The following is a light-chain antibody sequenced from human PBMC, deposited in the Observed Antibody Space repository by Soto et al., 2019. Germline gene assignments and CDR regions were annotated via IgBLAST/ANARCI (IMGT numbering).Light chain of an antibody. CDR1: QTISSW. J-gene: IGKJ1*01. CDR3: QQYNGT. CDR2: KAS. V-gene: IGKV1-5*03. Sequence: DIQMTQSPSTLSASVGDRVTITCRASQTISSWLAWYQQKLGKAPKLLIYKASSLEGGVLSRFSGSGSGTEFTLTISSLQPDDYATYYCQQYNGTFGQGTKVEVK.